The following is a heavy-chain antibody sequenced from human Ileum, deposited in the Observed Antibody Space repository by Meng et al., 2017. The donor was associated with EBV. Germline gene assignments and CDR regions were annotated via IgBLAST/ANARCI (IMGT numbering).Heavy chain of an antibody. J-gene: IGHJ4*02. CDR3: RNAFCSAAAGCSDY. D-gene: IGHD3-3*01. CDR2: INESGST. CDR1: GGSFRGNN. V-gene: IGHV4-34*01. Sequence: QGELQQWGAGLLKPSETLSITCAASGGSFRGNNWSWIRQSPGKRLEWIGEINESGSTNYNPSLKSRVTILMDTSKNQFSLKLTSVTAADAAVYYCRNAFCSAAAGCSDYWGQGTLVTVSS.